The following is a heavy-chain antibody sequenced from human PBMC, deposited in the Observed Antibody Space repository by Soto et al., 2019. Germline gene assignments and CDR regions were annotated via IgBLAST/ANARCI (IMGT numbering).Heavy chain of an antibody. D-gene: IGHD4-17*01. Sequence: EVQLVESGGGLLQPGGSLRLSCAASGFTLSSHWMHWVRQSPGKGLVWVSRVNFDGSTTNYADSVKGRLTISRDNAKNTVYLPMNSLRAEDTAVYYCARGASVTYKLDYWGQGTLVTVSS. V-gene: IGHV3-74*01. CDR3: ARGASVTYKLDY. CDR1: GFTLSSHW. CDR2: VNFDGSTT. J-gene: IGHJ4*02.